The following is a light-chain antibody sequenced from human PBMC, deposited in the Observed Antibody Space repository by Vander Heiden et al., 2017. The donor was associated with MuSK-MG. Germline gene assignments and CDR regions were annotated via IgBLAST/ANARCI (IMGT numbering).Light chain of an antibody. CDR1: NIGIKS. Sequence: SYVLTQPPSVSEAPGQTARITCGGNNIGIKSVHWYQKKPGQAPVLVMFYNSGRASGIPERISGSNAGHTATPTITRVEAGDEADYYCQVRDSSSDHPVFGGGTKLTVL. CDR3: QVRDSSSDHPV. CDR2: YNS. V-gene: IGLV3-21*04. J-gene: IGLJ2*01.